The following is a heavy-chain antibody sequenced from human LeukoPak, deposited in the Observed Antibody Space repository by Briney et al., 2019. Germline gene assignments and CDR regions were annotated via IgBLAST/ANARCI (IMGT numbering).Heavy chain of an antibody. V-gene: IGHV1-2*02. J-gene: IGHJ6*02. Sequence: ASVKVSCKASGYTFNDYCIHWVRRAPGQRLEWLGWINGNSGDTSYAPKFQGRVTMSRDTSTSTADMEVTSLSSDDTAVYYCARSPYYYDSHGLALYAMDVWGQGTTVTVSS. CDR1: GYTFNDYC. CDR3: ARSPYYYDSHGLALYAMDV. D-gene: IGHD3-22*01. CDR2: INGNSGDT.